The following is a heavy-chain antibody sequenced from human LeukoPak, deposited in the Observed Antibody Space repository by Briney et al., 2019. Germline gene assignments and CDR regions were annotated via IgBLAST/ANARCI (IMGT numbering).Heavy chain of an antibody. J-gene: IGHJ5*02. Sequence: GGSLRLSCAASGFTFNGYGMNWVRQAPGKGLEWVAVIWNDGSNKYYADSVKGRFTISRDDSENTLYLQMNSLRAEDTAVYYCARSVGGGVTGTGDWFDPWGQGTLVTVSS. D-gene: IGHD6-19*01. CDR2: IWNDGSNK. CDR1: GFTFNGYG. V-gene: IGHV3-33*08. CDR3: ARSVGGGVTGTGDWFDP.